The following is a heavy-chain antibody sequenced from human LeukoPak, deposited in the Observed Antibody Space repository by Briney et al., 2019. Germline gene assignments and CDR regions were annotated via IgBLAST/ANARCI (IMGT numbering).Heavy chain of an antibody. CDR2: ISGSGGST. D-gene: IGHD4-17*01. CDR1: GFTFSSYA. V-gene: IGHV3-23*01. Sequence: GGSLRLSCAASGFTFSSYAMSWVRQAPGKGLEWVSAISGSGGSTYYADSVKGRFTISRDNSKNTLYLQMNSLRAEDTAVYYCAKYRAEGGYGDYGAFDIWGQGTMVTVSS. CDR3: AKYRAEGGYGDYGAFDI. J-gene: IGHJ3*02.